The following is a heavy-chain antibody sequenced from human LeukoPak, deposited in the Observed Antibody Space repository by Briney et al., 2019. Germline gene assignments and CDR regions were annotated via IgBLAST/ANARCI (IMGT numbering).Heavy chain of an antibody. J-gene: IGHJ4*02. Sequence: SETLSLTCTASGGSIRSSYYYWGWIRQPPGKGLEWIGSIYDSGSTYYNPSLKSRVTISVDTSKNQFSPNLNSVTAADTAVYYCARHSFDYDSSGYFYSFDYWGQGTLVTVSS. V-gene: IGHV4-39*01. CDR1: GGSIRSSYYY. D-gene: IGHD3-22*01. CDR3: ARHSFDYDSSGYFYSFDY. CDR2: IYDSGST.